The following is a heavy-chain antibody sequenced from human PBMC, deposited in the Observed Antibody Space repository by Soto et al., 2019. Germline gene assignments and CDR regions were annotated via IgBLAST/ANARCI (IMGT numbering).Heavy chain of an antibody. D-gene: IGHD6-19*01. J-gene: IGHJ4*02. CDR2: ISWTGNNM. CDR1: GFTFDNYA. V-gene: IGHV3-9*01. CDR3: ENDITQSLGIDF. Sequence: GGSLRLSCAASGFTFDNYAMHWVRQAPGKGLEWVSGISWTGNNMAYADSVKGRFTISRDNAKNSLYLQMNSLRAEDTALYYCENDITQSLGIDFSGQGTLLTVSS.